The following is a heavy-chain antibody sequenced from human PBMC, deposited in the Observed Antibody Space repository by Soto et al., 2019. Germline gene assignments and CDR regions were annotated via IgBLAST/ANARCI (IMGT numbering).Heavy chain of an antibody. Sequence: SETLSLTCTVSGGSVSSYYWSWIRQPPGKGLEWIGYMYFSGSTNYNPSLKTRVTISVDTSKNQFSLKLSSVTAADTAVYYCAREYSSGWAKWFDPWGQGTLVTVSS. CDR1: GGSVSSYY. J-gene: IGHJ5*02. CDR2: MYFSGST. D-gene: IGHD6-19*01. V-gene: IGHV4-59*02. CDR3: AREYSSGWAKWFDP.